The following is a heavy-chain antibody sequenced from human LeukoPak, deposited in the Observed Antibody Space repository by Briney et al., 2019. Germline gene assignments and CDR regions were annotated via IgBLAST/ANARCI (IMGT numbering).Heavy chain of an antibody. J-gene: IGHJ4*02. Sequence: PGGSLRLSCAASGFTFSSYWMSWVRQAPGKGREWVGRIKSKTDGGTTDCAAPVKGRFTFSRDDSKNTLYLQMNSLKTEDTAVSYCTTERLLQWFSYWGQGTLVIVSS. CDR2: IKSKTDGGTT. CDR3: TTERLLQWFSY. V-gene: IGHV3-15*01. CDR1: GFTFSSYW. D-gene: IGHD3-3*01.